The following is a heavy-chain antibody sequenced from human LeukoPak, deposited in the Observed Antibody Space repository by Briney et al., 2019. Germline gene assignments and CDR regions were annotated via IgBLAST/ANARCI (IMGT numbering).Heavy chain of an antibody. CDR3: ARDYGGNSRYYYYYGMDV. V-gene: IGHV4-59*01. Sequence: PSETLSLTCTVSGGSISSYYWSWIRQPPGKGLEWIGYIYYSGSTNYNPSLKSRVTISVDTSKNQFSLKLSSVTAADTAVYYCARDYGGNSRYYYYYGMDVWGQGTTVTASS. CDR2: IYYSGST. J-gene: IGHJ6*02. CDR1: GGSISSYY. D-gene: IGHD4-23*01.